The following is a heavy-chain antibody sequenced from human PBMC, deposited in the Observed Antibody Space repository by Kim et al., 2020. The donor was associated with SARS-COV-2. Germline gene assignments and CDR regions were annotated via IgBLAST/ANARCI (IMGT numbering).Heavy chain of an antibody. CDR1: GDSVFSDSAA. CDR3: VRSAHSLVGGGTSSRNDGLDV. V-gene: IGHV6-1*01. Sequence: SQTLSLTCAISGDSVFSDSAAWNWIRQSPSRGLEWLGRTHYRSQWYSDYAVSVKSRIIINADTSKNQFSLQLNSVTPEDTAVYYCVRSAHSLVGGGTSSRNDGLDVWGQGTTVTVSS. D-gene: IGHD1-26*01. J-gene: IGHJ6*02. CDR2: THYRSQWYS.